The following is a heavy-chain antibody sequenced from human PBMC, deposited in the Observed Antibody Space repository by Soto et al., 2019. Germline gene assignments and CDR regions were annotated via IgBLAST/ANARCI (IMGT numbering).Heavy chain of an antibody. CDR2: INPSAGST. V-gene: IGHV1-46*01. CDR3: ARDFWETDAAECLGY. D-gene: IGHD6-13*01. Sequence: ASVKVSCKASGYTFTSYYMHWVRQAPGQGLEWMGIINPSAGSTSYAQKFQGRVTMTTDTSTSTAYMELRSLRSDDTAVYYCARDFWETDAAECLGYRGQGTLVTVSS. J-gene: IGHJ4*02. CDR1: GYTFTSYY.